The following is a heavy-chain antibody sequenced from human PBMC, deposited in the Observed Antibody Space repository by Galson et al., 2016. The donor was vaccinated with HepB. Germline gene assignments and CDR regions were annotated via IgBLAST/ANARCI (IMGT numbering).Heavy chain of an antibody. CDR1: GFTFSSYS. V-gene: IGHV3-21*01. J-gene: IGHJ4*02. D-gene: IGHD5-12*01. Sequence: SLRLSCAASGFTFSSYSMNWVRQAPGKGLEWVSSISSSSSYIYYADSVKGRFTISRDNAKNSLYLQMNSLRAEDTAVYYCARGDIVGSIFDYWCQGTLVTVSA. CDR2: ISSSSSYI. CDR3: ARGDIVGSIFDY.